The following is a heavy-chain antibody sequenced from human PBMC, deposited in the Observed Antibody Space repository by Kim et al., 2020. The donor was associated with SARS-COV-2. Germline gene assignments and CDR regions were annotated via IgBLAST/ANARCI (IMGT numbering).Heavy chain of an antibody. V-gene: IGHV3-48*02. CDR3: ARDKDCSSTSCYLYYYYGIVV. Sequence: GGSLRLSCAASGFTFSSYSMNWVRQAPGKGLEWVSYISSSSSTIYYADSVKGRFTISRDNAKNSLYLQMNSLRDEDTAVYYCARDKDCSSTSCYLYYYYGIVVWGQGTTVTVSS. J-gene: IGHJ6*02. CDR1: GFTFSSYS. D-gene: IGHD2-2*01. CDR2: ISSSSSTI.